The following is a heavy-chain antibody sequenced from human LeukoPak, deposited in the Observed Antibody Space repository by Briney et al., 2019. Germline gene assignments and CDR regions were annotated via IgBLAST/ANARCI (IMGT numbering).Heavy chain of an antibody. CDR3: ARGGSTDSIHSCGGNCYFLDY. Sequence: SVKVSCKASGGTFSSYASSWVRQAPGQGLEWMGRIIPILGIANYAQKFQGRVTITADKSTSTAYMELSSLRSEDTAVYYCARGGSTDSIHSCGGNCYFLDYWGQGTLVTVSS. CDR2: IIPILGIA. J-gene: IGHJ4*02. CDR1: GGTFSSYA. V-gene: IGHV1-69*04. D-gene: IGHD2-21*02.